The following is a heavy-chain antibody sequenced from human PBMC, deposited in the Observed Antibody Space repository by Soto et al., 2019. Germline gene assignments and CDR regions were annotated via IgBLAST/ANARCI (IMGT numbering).Heavy chain of an antibody. D-gene: IGHD3-3*01. V-gene: IGHV4-59*01. CDR2: IYYSGST. CDR3: ASLDRYDFWSGYYYRFDY. Sequence: PSETLSLTYTVSGGSISSYYWSWIRQPPGKGLEWIGFIYYSGSTNYNPSLKRQVTISVDTSKNHFSLKLSSVTAADTALYYCASLDRYDFWSGYYYRFDYWGQGTLVTVSS. CDR1: GGSISSYY. J-gene: IGHJ4*02.